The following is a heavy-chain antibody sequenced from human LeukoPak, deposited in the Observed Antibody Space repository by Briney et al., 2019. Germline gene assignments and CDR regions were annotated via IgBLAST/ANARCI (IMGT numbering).Heavy chain of an antibody. D-gene: IGHD2-15*01. CDR1: GYTFTSYA. CDR3: ARGGCSGGSCYKGDWFDP. J-gene: IGHJ5*02. V-gene: IGHV1-3*01. CDR2: INAGNGNT. Sequence: ASVKVSCKASGYTFTSYAMHWVRQAPGQRLEWMGWINAGNGNTKYSQKFQGRVTITRDTSASTAYMELSSLRSEDTAVYYCARGGCSGGSCYKGDWFDPWGQGTLVTVSS.